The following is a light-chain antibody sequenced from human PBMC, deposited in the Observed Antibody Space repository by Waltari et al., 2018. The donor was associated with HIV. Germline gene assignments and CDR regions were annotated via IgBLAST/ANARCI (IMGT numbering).Light chain of an antibody. CDR1: SSTIGAGYQ. CDR2: GNS. J-gene: IGLJ1*01. V-gene: IGLV1-40*01. CDR3: QSYDSSLSGYV. Sequence: QSVLTQPPSVSGAPGPRVTISCTGSSSTIGAGYQVHWYQQLPGTAPKLLIYGNSNRPSGVPDRFSGSKSGTSASLAITGLQAEDEADYHCQSYDSSLSGYVFGTGTKVTVL.